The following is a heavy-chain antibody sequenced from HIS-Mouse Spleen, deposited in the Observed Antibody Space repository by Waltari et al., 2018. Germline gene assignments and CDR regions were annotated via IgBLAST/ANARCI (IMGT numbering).Heavy chain of an antibody. Sequence: QVQLVESGGGVVQPGRSLRLSCAASGFTFSSYAWHWVRQAPGKGLEWVAVISYDGSNKYYADSVKGRFTISRDNSKNTLYLQMNSLRAEDTAVYYCARGGIAARPKAFDIWGQGTMVTVSS. CDR3: ARGGIAARPKAFDI. V-gene: IGHV3-30*04. D-gene: IGHD6-6*01. CDR1: GFTFSSYA. CDR2: ISYDGSNK. J-gene: IGHJ3*02.